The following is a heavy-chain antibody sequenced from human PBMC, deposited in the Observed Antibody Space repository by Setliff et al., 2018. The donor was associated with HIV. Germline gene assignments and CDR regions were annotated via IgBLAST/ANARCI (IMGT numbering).Heavy chain of an antibody. D-gene: IGHD3-22*01. J-gene: IGHJ6*03. CDR3: ARRTYYYDNPQYYYYYMDV. CDR1: GGSISSGYYY. CDR2: IYYSGNP. V-gene: IGHV4-31*03. Sequence: PSETLSLTCTVSGGSISSGYYYWSWIRQHPGKGLEWIGYIYYSGNPFYNPSLRSRVTISLDTSKNQFSLKLSSVTAADTAVYYCARRTYYYDNPQYYYYYMDVWGKGTTVTVSS.